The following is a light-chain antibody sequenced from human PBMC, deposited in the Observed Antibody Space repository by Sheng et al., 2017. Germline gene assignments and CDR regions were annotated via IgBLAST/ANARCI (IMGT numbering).Light chain of an antibody. Sequence: QLVLTQAPSASGTPGQRVTISCSGSSSNVGRDNVYWYQQLPGTAPKLLIYKNNRRPSGVPDRFSGSKSGTSASLAISGLRSEDEADYYCSSYAGSDISVFGSGTKVTVL. V-gene: IGLV1-47*01. CDR1: SSNVGRDN. CDR3: SSYAGSDISV. CDR2: KNN. J-gene: IGLJ1*01.